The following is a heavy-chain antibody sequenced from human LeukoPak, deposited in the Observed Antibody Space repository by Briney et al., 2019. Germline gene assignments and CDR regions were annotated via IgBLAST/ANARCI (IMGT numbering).Heavy chain of an antibody. D-gene: IGHD7-27*01. CDR2: VSRFGDGT. CDR3: ARDLAWGAFDY. J-gene: IGHJ4*02. CDR1: GFTFSGFA. Sequence: GGTLRLSCAASGFTFSGFAMSWVRQAPGKGLEWVSSVSRFGDGTFYADSVRGRFTISRDNSKNTLSLQMNSLRVEDTAVYYCARDLAWGAFDYWGQGTLVTVSS. V-gene: IGHV3-23*01.